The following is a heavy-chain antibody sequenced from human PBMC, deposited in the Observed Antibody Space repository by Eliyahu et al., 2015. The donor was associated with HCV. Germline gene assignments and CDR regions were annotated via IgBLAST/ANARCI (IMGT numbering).Heavy chain of an antibody. V-gene: IGHV4-31*03. J-gene: IGHJ3*02. CDR1: GGSISXGGYY. D-gene: IGHD3-10*01. CDR2: IYXSGST. CDR3: ARVPINYYGSGSYGYAFDI. Sequence: QVQLQESGPGLVKPSQTLSLTCTVSGGSISXGGYYXSWIRQHPGKGLEWIGDIYXSGSTYYNPSLKSRVTISVDTSKNQFSLKLSSVTAADTAVYYCARVPINYYGSGSYGYAFDIWGQGTMVTVSS.